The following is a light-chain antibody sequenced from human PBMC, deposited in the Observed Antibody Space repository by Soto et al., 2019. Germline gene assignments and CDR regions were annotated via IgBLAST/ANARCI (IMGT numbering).Light chain of an antibody. V-gene: IGKV1-39*01. J-gene: IGKJ4*01. CDR3: QQSYSIPFT. Sequence: DIQMTQSPSSLSASVGDRVTITCRASQTISSYLNWYQQKPGKAPNLLIYAAFSLQTGVPSRFSGSGSGTDFTLTISSLQPEDFATYYCQQSYSIPFTFGGGTPVEIK. CDR1: QTISSY. CDR2: AAF.